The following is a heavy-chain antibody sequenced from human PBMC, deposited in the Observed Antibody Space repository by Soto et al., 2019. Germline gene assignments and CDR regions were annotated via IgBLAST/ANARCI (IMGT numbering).Heavy chain of an antibody. J-gene: IGHJ6*02. V-gene: IGHV5-10-1*01. CDR3: ARHSRIAAAGTDYGMDV. CDR1: GYSFTSHW. Sequence: PGGSLKISCSGSGYSFTSHWISWVRQMPWKGLEWMGRIDPSDSYTNYSPSFQGHVTISADKSISTAYLQWSSLKASDTAMYYCARHSRIAAAGTDYGMDVWGQGTTVTVSS. D-gene: IGHD6-13*01. CDR2: IDPSDSYT.